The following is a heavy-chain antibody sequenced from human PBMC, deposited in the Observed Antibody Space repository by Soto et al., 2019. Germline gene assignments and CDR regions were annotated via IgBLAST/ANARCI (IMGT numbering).Heavy chain of an antibody. CDR3: AKDSGLHYYDSSGYPLDY. CDR1: GFTFSSYA. Sequence: PGGSLRLSCAASGFTFSSYAMSWVRQAPGKGLEWVSAISGSGGSTYYADSVKGRFTISRDNSKNTLYLQMNSLRAEDTAVYYCAKDSGLHYYDSSGYPLDYWGQGTLVTVSS. J-gene: IGHJ4*02. V-gene: IGHV3-23*01. CDR2: ISGSGGST. D-gene: IGHD3-22*01.